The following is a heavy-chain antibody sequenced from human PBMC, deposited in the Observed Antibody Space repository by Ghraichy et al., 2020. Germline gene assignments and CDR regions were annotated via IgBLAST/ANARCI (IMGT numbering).Heavy chain of an antibody. J-gene: IGHJ6*03. CDR3: AKLTYCSSTSCYGGGYYMDV. Sequence: SETLSLTCTVSGGSISSYYWSWIRQPPGKGLEWIGYIYYSGSTNYNPSLKSRVTISVDTSKNQFSLKLSSVTAADTAVYYCAKLTYCSSTSCYGGGYYMDVWGKGTTVTVSS. CDR1: GGSISSYY. V-gene: IGHV4-59*01. D-gene: IGHD2-2*01. CDR2: IYYSGST.